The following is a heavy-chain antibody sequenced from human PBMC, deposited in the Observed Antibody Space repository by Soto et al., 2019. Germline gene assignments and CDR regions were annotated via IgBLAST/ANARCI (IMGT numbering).Heavy chain of an antibody. J-gene: IGHJ4*02. Sequence: GSGPTLVNPTQTLTLTCTFSGFSLSTSGMRVSWIRQPPGKALEWLARIDWDDDKFYNTSLRTRLTISKDSSKNQVVLTMTNMDPVDTATYYCARMFHCSGGTCPFDYWGQGALVTVSS. CDR3: ARMFHCSGGTCPFDY. CDR2: IDWDDDK. CDR1: GFSLSTSGMR. D-gene: IGHD2-15*01. V-gene: IGHV2-70*04.